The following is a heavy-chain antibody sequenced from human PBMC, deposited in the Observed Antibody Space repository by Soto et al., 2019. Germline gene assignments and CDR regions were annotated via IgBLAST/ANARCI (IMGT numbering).Heavy chain of an antibody. J-gene: IGHJ4*02. CDR2: IKGEADGGTT. CDR1: GFTFSNAL. D-gene: IGHD3-22*01. Sequence: PGGSLRPSCAASGFTFSNALMSWVCQAPGKGLEWVGRIKGEADGGTTDYAAPVKGRITISRDHSKDTLYLQMNSLKTEDTAVYYCTTGLSNGYYNFDYWGQGAPVTVSS. CDR3: TTGLSNGYYNFDY. V-gene: IGHV3-15*01.